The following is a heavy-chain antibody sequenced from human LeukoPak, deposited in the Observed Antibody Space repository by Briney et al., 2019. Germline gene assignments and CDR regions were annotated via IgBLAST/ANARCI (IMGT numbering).Heavy chain of an antibody. D-gene: IGHD1-1*01. CDR3: ARDEGTVSSPIDS. CDR2: INTNTGGT. J-gene: IGHJ4*02. CDR1: GYTFTSYP. V-gene: IGHV1-2*02. Sequence: ASVTVSCKASGYTFTSYPLHWVRQAPGQGLEWMGWINTNTGGTDYAQKFQGRVTMTRDTSISTAYMVLTRLTSDDTAVFYCARDEGTVSSPIDSWGQGTLVTVPS.